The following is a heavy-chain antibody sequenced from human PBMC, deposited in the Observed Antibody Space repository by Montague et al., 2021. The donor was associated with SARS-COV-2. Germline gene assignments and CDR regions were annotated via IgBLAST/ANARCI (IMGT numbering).Heavy chain of an antibody. V-gene: IGHV4-39*01. D-gene: IGHD3-10*01. CDR2: IYYSGTT. CDR3: ARPLVRGVPKAFDI. CDR1: GGSITRNYY. J-gene: IGHJ3*02. Sequence: SETLSLTCTVSGGSITRNYYWGWIRQPPGKGLEWVGNIYYSGTTFINPSLESRVTISVDASKNQCSLNLTSVTAADTAVYYCARPLVRGVPKAFDIWGQGALVIVSS.